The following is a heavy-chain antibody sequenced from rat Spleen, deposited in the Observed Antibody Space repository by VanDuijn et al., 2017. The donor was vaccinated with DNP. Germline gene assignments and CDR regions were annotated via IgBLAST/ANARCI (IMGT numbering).Heavy chain of an antibody. D-gene: IGHD1-4*01. J-gene: IGHJ2*01. CDR3: ARWTRYFDY. V-gene: IGHV3-1*01. Sequence: EVQVQESGPGLVKPSQSLSLTCSVTDYSITSNYWGWIRKFPGNKMEWIGHITSSGSTSYNPSLKSRISITRDTSKNQIFLQLNSVTIEDTATYYCARWTRYFDYWGQGVMVTVSS. CDR2: ITSSGST. CDR1: DYSITSNY.